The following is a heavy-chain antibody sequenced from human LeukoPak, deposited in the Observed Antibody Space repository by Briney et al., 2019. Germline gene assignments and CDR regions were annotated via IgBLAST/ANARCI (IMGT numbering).Heavy chain of an antibody. V-gene: IGHV4-59*01. CDR2: IYYSGST. CDR1: GGSISSYY. D-gene: IGHD1-14*01. Sequence: SETLSLTCTVSGGSISSYYWSWIRQPPGKGLEWIGYIYYSGSTNYYPSLKSRVTVSVDTSENQFSLKLSSVTAADTAVYYCARSAGYYFDYWGQGTLVTVSS. CDR3: ARSAGYYFDY. J-gene: IGHJ4*02.